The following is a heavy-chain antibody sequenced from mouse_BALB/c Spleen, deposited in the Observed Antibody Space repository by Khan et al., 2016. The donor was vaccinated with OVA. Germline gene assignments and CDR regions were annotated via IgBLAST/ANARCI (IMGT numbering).Heavy chain of an antibody. CDR3: TRRGLYGIFAY. D-gene: IGHD2-10*02. CDR1: GYTFTTYW. V-gene: IGHV1-7*01. CDR2: INPSTGYT. J-gene: IGHJ3*01. Sequence: VQLQQSGAELAKPGASVKMSCKASGYTFTTYWMHWIKQRPGQGLEWIGYINPSTGYTEYNQKFKDKATLTTDKSSSTAYMQLSSLTFEDSAVYYWTRRGLYGIFAYWGRGTLVTVSA.